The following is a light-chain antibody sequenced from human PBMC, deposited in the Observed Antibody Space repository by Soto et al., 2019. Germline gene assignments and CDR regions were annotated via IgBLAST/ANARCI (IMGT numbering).Light chain of an antibody. J-gene: IGLJ1*01. Sequence: QSVLTQPASVSGSPGQSITISCTGTSSDVGAYNFVSWHQQHPGKAPKLMIYNVYDRPSGISYRFSGSKSGNTASLTISGLQGEDEADYYCSSHTISSALQVFGTGTKVTVL. CDR3: SSHTISSALQV. CDR2: NVY. V-gene: IGLV2-14*03. CDR1: SSDVGAYNF.